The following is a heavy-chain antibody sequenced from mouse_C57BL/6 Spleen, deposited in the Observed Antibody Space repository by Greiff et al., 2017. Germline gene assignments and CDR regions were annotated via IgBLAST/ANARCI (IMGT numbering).Heavy chain of an antibody. Sequence: ESGPELVKPGASVKISCKASGYAFSSSWMNWVKQRPGKGLEWIGRIYPGDGDTNYNGKFKGKGTLTADKSSSTAYMQLSSLTSEDSAVYFCARRGSRGDYFDYWGQGTTLTVSS. CDR3: ARRGSRGDYFDY. CDR1: GYAFSSSW. J-gene: IGHJ2*01. D-gene: IGHD1-1*01. V-gene: IGHV1-82*01. CDR2: IYPGDGDT.